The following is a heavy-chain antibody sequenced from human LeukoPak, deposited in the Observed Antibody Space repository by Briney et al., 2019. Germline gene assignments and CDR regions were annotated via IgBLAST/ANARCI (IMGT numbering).Heavy chain of an antibody. CDR2: IGTAGDT. D-gene: IGHD1-7*01. CDR3: ARERLGATKRVVNYDFDL. V-gene: IGHV3-13*01. CDR1: GFTFSNYD. J-gene: IGHJ2*01. Sequence: GGSLRLSCAASGFTFSNYDMHWVRQAAGKGLEWISPIGTAGDTYYLASVEGRFTTSRENAKNSLYLQINSLRAGDTAIYYCARERLGATKRVVNYDFDLWGRGTLVTVSS.